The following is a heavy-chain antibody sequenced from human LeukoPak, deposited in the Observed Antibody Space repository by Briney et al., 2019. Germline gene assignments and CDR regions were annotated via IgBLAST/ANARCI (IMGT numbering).Heavy chain of an antibody. CDR1: GYTFTSYY. D-gene: IGHD3-10*01. Sequence: ASVKVSCKASGYTFTSYYMHWVRQAPGQGLEWMRIINPSGGSTSYAQKFQGRVTMTRDTSTSTVYMELSSLRSEDTAVYYCARDRTMVRGPPGAYFDYWGQGTLVTVSS. J-gene: IGHJ4*02. CDR3: ARDRTMVRGPPGAYFDY. CDR2: INPSGGST. V-gene: IGHV1-46*01.